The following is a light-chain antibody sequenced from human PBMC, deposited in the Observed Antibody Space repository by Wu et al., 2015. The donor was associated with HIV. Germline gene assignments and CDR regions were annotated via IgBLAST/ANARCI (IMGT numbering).Light chain of an antibody. V-gene: IGKV1-27*01. J-gene: IGKJ1*01. CDR3: QKYNTAPWT. CDR2: CI. Sequence: DRVTITLPASQGISQFLACISRNQGNSQGPDLCCIHLQSGVPSRFSGSGSGTDFTLTISSLQPEDVATYYCQKYNTAPWTFGQGTKVEMK. CDR1: QGISQF.